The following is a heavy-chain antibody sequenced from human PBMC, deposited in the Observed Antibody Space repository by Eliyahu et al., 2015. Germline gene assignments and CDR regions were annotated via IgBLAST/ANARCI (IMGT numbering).Heavy chain of an antibody. CDR1: GFTLNNYV. V-gene: IGHV3-33*01. Sequence: VQLVESGGGVVQPGRSLXLXCXSXGFTLNNYVMHWVRQAPGKGLEWVAVLWYDGSTKYYADSVQGRFTISRDGSTNTLFLQMNVLRGEDTAIYYCVRESSDGIEDLWGQGTLVTVSS. D-gene: IGHD5-24*01. CDR3: VRESSDGIEDL. CDR2: LWYDGSTK. J-gene: IGHJ4*02.